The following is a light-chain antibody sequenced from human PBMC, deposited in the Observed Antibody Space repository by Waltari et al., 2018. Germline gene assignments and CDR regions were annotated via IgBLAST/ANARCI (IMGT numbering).Light chain of an antibody. CDR3: MQTLQIPIT. CDR2: LRS. CDR1: QSLLHTNGYNY. J-gene: IGKJ5*01. Sequence: VMTQSPLSLPVTTGETASISCRSSQSLLHTNGYNYLDWYVQKPGQSPQLLIYLRSKRAAGVPDRCSGSGSGTDFTLKISSVEAEEVGVYYCMQTLQIPITFGEGTRLEIK. V-gene: IGKV2-28*01.